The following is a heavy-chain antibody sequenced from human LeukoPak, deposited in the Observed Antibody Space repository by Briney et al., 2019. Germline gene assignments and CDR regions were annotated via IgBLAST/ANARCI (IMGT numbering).Heavy chain of an antibody. Sequence: SGGPLRLSCERSGLTFSKYAVSWLPQAPGRAAECVSGISGSGSMTPYADSVMGRFIISRDNSKNTVFLQMNSLRVEDTALYYCGKDPNGDWVGGFDMWGQGTMVTVSS. J-gene: IGHJ3*02. V-gene: IGHV3-23*01. CDR1: GLTFSKYA. CDR2: ISGSGSMT. D-gene: IGHD2-21*01. CDR3: GKDPNGDWVGGFDM.